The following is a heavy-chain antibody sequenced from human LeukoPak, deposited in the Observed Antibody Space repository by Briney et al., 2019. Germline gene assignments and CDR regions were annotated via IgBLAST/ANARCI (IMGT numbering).Heavy chain of an antibody. J-gene: IGHJ4*02. D-gene: IGHD2-2*01. V-gene: IGHV1-2*02. CDR1: GYTFTDYY. Sequence: APVKVSCKASGYTFTDYYMHWVRQAPGQGFEWMGWINPNDGDTNYAQKFQGRVTMTRDTSISTAHMEVSRLRSDDTAVYYCARANFLYCSSSTCLFDYWGQGTLVTVSS. CDR2: INPNDGDT. CDR3: ARANFLYCSSSTCLFDY.